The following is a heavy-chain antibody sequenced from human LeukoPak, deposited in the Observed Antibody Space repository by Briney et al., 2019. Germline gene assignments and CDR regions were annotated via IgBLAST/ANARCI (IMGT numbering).Heavy chain of an antibody. D-gene: IGHD3-10*01. CDR1: GFTFSDYY. CDR3: AREPPYYGSGSNDY. CDR2: ISSSGSTI. J-gene: IGHJ4*02. V-gene: IGHV3-11*01. Sequence: GGSLRLSCAASGFTFSDYYISWIRQAPGKGLEWVSYISSSGSTIYYADSMKGRFTISRDNAKNSLYLQMNSLRAEDTAVYYCAREPPYYGSGSNDYWGQGTLVTVSS.